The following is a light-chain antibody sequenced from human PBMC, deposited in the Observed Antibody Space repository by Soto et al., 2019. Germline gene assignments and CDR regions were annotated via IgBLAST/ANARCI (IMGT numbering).Light chain of an antibody. Sequence: DIVMTQSPDSLAVSLGERATINCKSSQSVLYSSNNKNYLAWYQQKPGQPPKLLIYWSSTRESGVPDRFSGSGYGTGFTLTISSLQAEDVAVYYCQQYFSTPLTFGGGTKVEIK. CDR1: QSVLYSSNNKNY. V-gene: IGKV4-1*01. J-gene: IGKJ4*01. CDR2: WSS. CDR3: QQYFSTPLT.